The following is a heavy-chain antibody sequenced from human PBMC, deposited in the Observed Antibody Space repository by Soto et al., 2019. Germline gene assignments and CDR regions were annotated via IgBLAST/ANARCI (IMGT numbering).Heavy chain of an antibody. J-gene: IGHJ4*02. V-gene: IGHV4-39*01. Sequence: QLQLQESGPGLVKPSETLSLTCTVSGGSISSSSYYWGWIRQPPGKGLEWIGSIYYSGSTYYNPSLKSRVTISVDTSKNQFSLKLSSVTAADTAVYYCARSQLMDSSGYYYVDYWGQGTLVTVSS. D-gene: IGHD3-22*01. CDR2: IYYSGST. CDR3: ARSQLMDSSGYYYVDY. CDR1: GGSISSSSYY.